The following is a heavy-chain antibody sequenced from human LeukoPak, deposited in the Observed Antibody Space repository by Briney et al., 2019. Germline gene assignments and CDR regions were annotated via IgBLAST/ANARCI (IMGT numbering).Heavy chain of an antibody. CDR3: ARDRNVLTGTTRFDY. CDR1: GFTFSSYG. V-gene: IGHV3-33*01. Sequence: AGSRRLSCAASGFTFSSYGMHWVRQAPGNGLEWVAVIWYDGSNKYYADSVKGRFTISRDNSKNTLYLQMNSLRAEDTAVYYCARDRNVLTGTTRFDYWGQGTLVTVSS. J-gene: IGHJ4*02. D-gene: IGHD1-20*01. CDR2: IWYDGSNK.